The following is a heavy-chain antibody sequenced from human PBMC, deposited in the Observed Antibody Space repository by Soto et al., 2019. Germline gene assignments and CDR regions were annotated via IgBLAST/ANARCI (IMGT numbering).Heavy chain of an antibody. V-gene: IGHV3-9*01. J-gene: IGHJ3*02. D-gene: IGHD4-17*01. CDR1: GFTFDDYA. CDR3: AKVPYGDYDAFDI. CDR2: ISWNSGSI. Sequence: EVQLVESGGGLVQPGRSLRLSCAASGFTFDDYAMHWVRQAPGKGLEWVSGISWNSGSIGYADSVKGRFTISRDNAKNSLYLQMNSLRAEDTALYYCAKVPYGDYDAFDIWGQGTMVTVSS.